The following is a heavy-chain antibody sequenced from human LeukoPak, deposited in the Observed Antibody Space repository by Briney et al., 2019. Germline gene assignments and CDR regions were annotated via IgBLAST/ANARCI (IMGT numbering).Heavy chain of an antibody. CDR1: AFIFSGHW. V-gene: IGHV3-53*01. J-gene: IGHJ4*02. D-gene: IGHD4-17*01. Sequence: GGSLRLSCEGSAFIFSGHWMNWVRQAPGKGLEWVSVIYSGGSTYYADSVKGRFTISRDNSKNTLYLQMNSLRAEDTAVYYCARAYGDYAPFDYWGQGTLVTVSS. CDR2: IYSGGST. CDR3: ARAYGDYAPFDY.